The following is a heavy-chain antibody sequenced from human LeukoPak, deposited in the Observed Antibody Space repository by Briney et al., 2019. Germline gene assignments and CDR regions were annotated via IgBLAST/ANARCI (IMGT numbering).Heavy chain of an antibody. CDR2: ISYAGSNK. CDR1: GFTFSNYA. Sequence: GRSLRLSCAASGFTFSNYAMHWVRQAPGKGLEWVAFISYAGSNKYYADSVKGRFTISRDNSKNTLYLQMNSLRAEDTAVYYCAREPERTKNIYGHWRFDYWGQGTLVTVSS. D-gene: IGHD5-18*01. V-gene: IGHV3-30-3*01. J-gene: IGHJ4*02. CDR3: AREPERTKNIYGHWRFDY.